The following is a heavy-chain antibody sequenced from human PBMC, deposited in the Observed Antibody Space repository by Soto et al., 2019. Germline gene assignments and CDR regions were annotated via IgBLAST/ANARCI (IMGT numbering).Heavy chain of an antibody. Sequence: SEALSLTCTVSGGSISSYYGSWIGQPPGKGLEWIGYIYYSGSTNYNPSLKSRVTISVDTSKNQFSLKLSSVTAADTAVYYCARGPPRSSYWFDPWGQGTLVTVSS. J-gene: IGHJ5*02. V-gene: IGHV4-59*01. D-gene: IGHD6-6*01. CDR1: GGSISSYY. CDR3: ARGPPRSSYWFDP. CDR2: IYYSGST.